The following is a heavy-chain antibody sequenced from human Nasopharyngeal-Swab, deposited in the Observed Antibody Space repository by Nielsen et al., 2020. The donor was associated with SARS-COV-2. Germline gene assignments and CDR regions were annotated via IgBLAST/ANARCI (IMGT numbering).Heavy chain of an antibody. CDR3: ARGGVVVGYYGMDV. V-gene: IGHV4-39*07. CDR1: GGSISSSTNYC. D-gene: IGHD2-2*01. Sequence: ETLSLTCAVSGGSISSSTNYCWVWIRQPPGKGLEWIGTVHYAGSTYYSPSLKSRVTISVDTSKNQFSLKLSSVTAADTAVYYCARGGVVVGYYGMDVWGQGTTVTVSS. J-gene: IGHJ6*02. CDR2: VHYAGST.